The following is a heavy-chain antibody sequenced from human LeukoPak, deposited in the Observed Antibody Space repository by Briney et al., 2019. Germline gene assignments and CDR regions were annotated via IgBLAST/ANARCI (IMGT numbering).Heavy chain of an antibody. Sequence: GGSLRLSCAASGFTFSSYGMHWVRQAPGKGLEWVAVIWYDGSNKYYADSVKGRFTISRDNSKNTLYLQMNSLRTEDTAVYYCAKSGGGAYCGGDCYSRFGAFDPWGQGTLVTVSS. V-gene: IGHV3-30*02. D-gene: IGHD2-21*02. CDR2: IWYDGSNK. J-gene: IGHJ5*02. CDR3: AKSGGGAYCGGDCYSRFGAFDP. CDR1: GFTFSSYG.